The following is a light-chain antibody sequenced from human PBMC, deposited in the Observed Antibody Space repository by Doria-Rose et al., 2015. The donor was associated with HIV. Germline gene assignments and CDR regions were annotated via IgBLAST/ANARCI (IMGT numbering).Light chain of an antibody. Sequence: EIVLTQSPGTLSLSPGERATLPCRASQSFSSTYLAWYQQKPGQAPSLLIYDGSTRATGIPDRFSASGSGTYFTLTINRLEPEDFALYYCHQYGTSWTFGQGTKVEI. J-gene: IGKJ1*01. CDR3: HQYGTSWT. V-gene: IGKV3-20*01. CDR1: QSFSSTY. CDR2: DGS.